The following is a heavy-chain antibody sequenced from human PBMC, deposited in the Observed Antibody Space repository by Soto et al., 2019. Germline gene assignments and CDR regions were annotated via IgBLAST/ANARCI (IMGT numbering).Heavy chain of an antibody. D-gene: IGHD3-22*01. CDR2: IYHSGST. J-gene: IGHJ4*02. Sequence: SETLSLTCAVSGYSISSVYYWGLIRQPPGKGLEWIGSIYHSGSTYYNPSLKSRVTISVDTSKNQFSLKLSSVTAADTAVYYCARKVVVLTSPFDYWGQGTLVTVSS. CDR3: ARKVVVLTSPFDY. CDR1: GYSISSVYY. V-gene: IGHV4-38-2*01.